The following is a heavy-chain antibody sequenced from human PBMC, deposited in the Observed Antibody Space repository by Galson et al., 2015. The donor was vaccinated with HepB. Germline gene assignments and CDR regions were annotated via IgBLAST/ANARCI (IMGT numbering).Heavy chain of an antibody. CDR2: VDTSGDP. D-gene: IGHD3-10*01. CDR1: GFTFSSYD. V-gene: IGHV3-13*05. CDR3: TTLERSW. Sequence: SLRLSCATSGFTFSSYDMHWVRQAAGKGLEWVSTVDTSGDPYYADSVKGRFTISRENAKNSFYLQMNNLRAGDTAMYYCTTLERSWWGQGTLVTVSS. J-gene: IGHJ4*02.